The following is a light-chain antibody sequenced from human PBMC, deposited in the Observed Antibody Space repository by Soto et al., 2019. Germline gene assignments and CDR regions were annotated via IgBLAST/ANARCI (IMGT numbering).Light chain of an antibody. Sequence: QSALTQPASVSGSPGQSITISCTGTSSDVGGYNYVCWYQQHPGKAPKLMIYEVSNRPSGVSTRFSGSKSGNTASLTISGLQAEDGADYYCSSYTSSSTLYVFGTGTKVTVL. CDR1: SSDVGGYNY. CDR3: SSYTSSSTLYV. CDR2: EVS. V-gene: IGLV2-14*01. J-gene: IGLJ1*01.